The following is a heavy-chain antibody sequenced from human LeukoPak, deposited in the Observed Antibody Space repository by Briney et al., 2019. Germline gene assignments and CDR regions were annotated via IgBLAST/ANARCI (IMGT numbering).Heavy chain of an antibody. CDR3: AKDYYDFWSGGYYYYYGMDV. CDR2: XSYDGGNK. Sequence: XTFSSYVMHWVRQAPGKGLEWVAXXSYDGGNKYYADSVKGRFTISRDNSKNTLYLQMNSLRSDDTAVYYCAKDYYDFWSGGYYYYYGMDVWGQGTTVTVSS. D-gene: IGHD3-3*01. J-gene: IGHJ6*02. V-gene: IGHV3-30*18. CDR1: XTFSSYV.